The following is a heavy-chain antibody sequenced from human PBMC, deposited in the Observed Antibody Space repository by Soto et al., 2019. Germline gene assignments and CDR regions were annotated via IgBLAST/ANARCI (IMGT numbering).Heavy chain of an antibody. V-gene: IGHV3-23*01. CDR1: GFTFGNYG. CDR2: ISGGGGST. D-gene: IGHD2-21*02. CDR3: AKGFIVVVTVLRPDDAFDV. Sequence: EVQLLESGGGLVQPGGSLRLSCAASGFTFGNYGMNWVRQAPWQWREWVSGISGGGGSTYYADSVKGRFTISRDPSKNTVFLEMNSLRAEDTAVYYCAKGFIVVVTVLRPDDAFDVWGQGTLVTVSS. J-gene: IGHJ3*01.